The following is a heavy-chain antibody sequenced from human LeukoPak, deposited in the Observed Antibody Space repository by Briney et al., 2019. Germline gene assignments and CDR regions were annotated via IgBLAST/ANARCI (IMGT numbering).Heavy chain of an antibody. CDR3: ARESSASFLFDY. V-gene: IGHV3-21*01. CDR2: ISSSSSYI. Sequence: GGSLRLSCAASGFTFSSYSMNWVRQAPGKGLEWVSSISSSSSYIYYADLAKGRFTLSRGNAKNSLYLQMSSLRAENTAVYYCARESSASFLFDYWGQGTLVTVSS. CDR1: GFTFSSYS. J-gene: IGHJ4*02. D-gene: IGHD3-16*02.